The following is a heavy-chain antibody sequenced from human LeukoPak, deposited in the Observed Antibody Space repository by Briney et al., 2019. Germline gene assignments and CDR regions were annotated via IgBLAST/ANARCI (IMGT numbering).Heavy chain of an antibody. J-gene: IGHJ4*02. V-gene: IGHV4-59*01. CDR3: ARVWTMIVVVLPDY. CDR2: IYYSGST. Sequence: SETLSLTCTVSGGSISSYYWSWIRQPPGKGLEWIGYIYYSGSTNYNPSLKSRVTISVDTSKNQFSLKLSSVTATDTAVYYCARVWTMIVVVLPDYWGQGTLVTVSS. D-gene: IGHD3-22*01. CDR1: GGSISSYY.